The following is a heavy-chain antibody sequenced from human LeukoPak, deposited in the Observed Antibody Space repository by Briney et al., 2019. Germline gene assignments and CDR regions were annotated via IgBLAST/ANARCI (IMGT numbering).Heavy chain of an antibody. CDR3: ARDLKSFGSEEEHYYYYGMDV. J-gene: IGHJ6*02. CDR2: ISSSSSYI. D-gene: IGHD3-10*01. V-gene: IGHV3-21*01. CDR1: GFTFSSYS. Sequence: KPGGSLRLSCAASGFTFSSYSMNWVRQAPGKGLEWVSSISSSSSYIYYADSVKGRFTISRDNAKNSLYLQMNSLRAEDTGVYYCARDLKSFGSEEEHYYYYGMDVWGQGTTVTVSS.